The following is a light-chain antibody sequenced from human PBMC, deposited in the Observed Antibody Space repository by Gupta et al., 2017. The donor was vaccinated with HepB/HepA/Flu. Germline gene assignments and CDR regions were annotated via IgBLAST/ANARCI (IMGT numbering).Light chain of an antibody. Sequence: DIQMTQSPSSLSASVGDRVTITCRASQSMSSYLNWYQQKPGKAPKLLIYAASSLQSGVPSRFSGSGSGTDFTLTISRLQPEDFATYYCQQSDSTPLTFGGGTKVEIK. CDR2: AAS. CDR3: QQSDSTPLT. V-gene: IGKV1-39*01. J-gene: IGKJ4*01. CDR1: QSMSSY.